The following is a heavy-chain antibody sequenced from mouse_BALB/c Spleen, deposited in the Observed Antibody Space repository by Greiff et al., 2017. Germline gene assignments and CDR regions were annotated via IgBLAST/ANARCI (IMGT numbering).Heavy chain of an antibody. CDR3: ARRGGYGNYYFDY. J-gene: IGHJ2*01. CDR1: GYAFSSYW. D-gene: IGHD2-1*01. Sequence: QVQLKQSGAELVRPGSSVKISCKASGYAFSSYWMNWVKQRPGQGLEWIGQIYPGDGDTNYNGKFKGKATLTADKSSSTAYMQLSSLTSEDSAVYFCARRGGYGNYYFDYWGQGTTLTVSS. CDR2: IYPGDGDT. V-gene: IGHV1-80*01.